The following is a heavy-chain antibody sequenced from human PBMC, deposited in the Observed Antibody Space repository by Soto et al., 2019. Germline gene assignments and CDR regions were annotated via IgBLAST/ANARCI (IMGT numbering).Heavy chain of an antibody. J-gene: IGHJ6*03. D-gene: IGHD3-10*01. CDR3: ARMLRGSNIGYSYYMDA. CDR1: GYTFTSHG. V-gene: IGHV1-18*01. Sequence: QVQLVQSGGEVRKPGASVKVSCKASGYTFTSHGISWVRQAPGHGLEWMAWISANNGDTNYARKLQGRVTVTTDTCTSPAYMELWSLRSEETAWYDCARMLRGSNIGYSYYMDAWGKGTTVTGSS. CDR2: ISANNGDT.